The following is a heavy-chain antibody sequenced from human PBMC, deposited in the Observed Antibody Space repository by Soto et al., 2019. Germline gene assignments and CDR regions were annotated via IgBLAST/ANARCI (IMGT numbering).Heavy chain of an antibody. V-gene: IGHV4-34*01. CDR1: GGSFSGYY. Sequence: SETLSLTCAVYGGSFSGYYWSWIRQPPGKGLEWIGEINHSGSTNYNPSLKSRVTISVDTSKNQFSLKLSSVTAADTAVYYCAKERRDAYNYFNYYGMDVWGQGTTVTVSS. D-gene: IGHD2-2*01. J-gene: IGHJ6*02. CDR2: INHSGST. CDR3: AKERRDAYNYFNYYGMDV.